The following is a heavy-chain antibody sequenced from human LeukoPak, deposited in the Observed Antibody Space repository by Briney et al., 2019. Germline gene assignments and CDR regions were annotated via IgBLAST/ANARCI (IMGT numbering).Heavy chain of an antibody. V-gene: IGHV1-46*01. D-gene: IGHD3-22*01. CDR2: INPSGDPT. J-gene: IGHJ6*03. Sequence: GGSLRLSCAASGFTFSSYSMNWVRRAPGQGLEWVGIINPSGDPTTYAQKFQGRVTMTSDMSTSTVYMELSSLRSEDTAVYYCARSSGYYSSLFYMHVWGKGTTVTVSS. CDR1: GFTFSSYS. CDR3: ARSSGYYSSLFYMHV.